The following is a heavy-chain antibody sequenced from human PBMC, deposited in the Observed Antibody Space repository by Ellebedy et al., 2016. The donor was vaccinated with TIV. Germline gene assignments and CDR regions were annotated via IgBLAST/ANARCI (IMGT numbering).Heavy chain of an antibody. CDR2: IYYSGST. J-gene: IGHJ6*02. D-gene: IGHD3-10*01. CDR1: GGSISSYY. Sequence: SETLSLXXTVSGGSISSYYWSWIRQPPGKGLEWIEYIYYSGSTNYNPSLKSRVTISVDTSKNQFSLKLSPVTAADTAVYYCASDGVRGVTTHFYYYYGMDVWGQGTTVTVSS. CDR3: ASDGVRGVTTHFYYYYGMDV. V-gene: IGHV4-59*12.